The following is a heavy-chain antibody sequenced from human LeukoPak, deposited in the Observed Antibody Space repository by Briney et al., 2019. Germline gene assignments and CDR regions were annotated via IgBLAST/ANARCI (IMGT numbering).Heavy chain of an antibody. CDR2: IRSKAFGGTT. D-gene: IGHD5/OR15-5a*01. V-gene: IGHV3-49*04. Sequence: GRSLRLSCTASGFTFGDYAMTWVRQAPGKGLEWVGFIRSKAFGGTTDYAASVKDRFTISRDDSESVVFLQMDSLKTEDTAVYYCARRSGMSNGDAFDVWGLGTMVTVSS. CDR1: GFTFGDYA. J-gene: IGHJ3*01. CDR3: ARRSGMSNGDAFDV.